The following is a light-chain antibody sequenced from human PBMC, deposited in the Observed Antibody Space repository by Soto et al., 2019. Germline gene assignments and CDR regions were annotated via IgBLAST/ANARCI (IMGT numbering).Light chain of an antibody. V-gene: IGKV4-1*01. Sequence: DIVMTQSPDSLAVSLGERATINCKSSQSVLYSSNNKNYLAWYQHKPGQPPKLLIYWASTRESGVPDRFTGSGSRTDFTLTNSSLQAEDVAVYYCHQYYSTPYTFGQGTKLEIK. CDR2: WAS. J-gene: IGKJ2*01. CDR1: QSVLYSSNNKNY. CDR3: HQYYSTPYT.